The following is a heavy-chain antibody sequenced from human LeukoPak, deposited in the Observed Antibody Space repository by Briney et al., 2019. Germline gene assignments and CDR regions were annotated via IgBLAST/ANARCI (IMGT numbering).Heavy chain of an antibody. V-gene: IGHV3-73*01. Sequence: PGGSLRLSCAASGFTFDDYGMSWVRQASGKGLEWVGRTRGKANSYATAYAASVKGRFTISRDDSKNTAYLQMNSLKTEDTAVYYCTRRSDCSGGSCYSSYYYYMDVWGKGTTVTVSS. CDR2: TRGKANSYAT. CDR3: TRRSDCSGGSCYSSYYYYMDV. CDR1: GFTFDDYG. D-gene: IGHD2-15*01. J-gene: IGHJ6*03.